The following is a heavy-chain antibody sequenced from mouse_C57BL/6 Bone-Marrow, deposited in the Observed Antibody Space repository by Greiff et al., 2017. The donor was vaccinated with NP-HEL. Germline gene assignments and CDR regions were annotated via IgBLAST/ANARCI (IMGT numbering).Heavy chain of an antibody. V-gene: IGHV1-64*01. J-gene: IGHJ1*03. CDR3: ARLRLRRNWYFDV. CDR1: GYTFTSYW. CDR2: IHPNGGGT. Sequence: VQLQQSGAELVKPGASVKLSCKASGYTFTSYWMHWVKQRPGQGLEWIGLIHPNGGGTNYNEKFKGKATLTVDKSSSTAYMQLSSLTSEDSAVYYCARLRLRRNWYFDVWGTGTTVTVSS. D-gene: IGHD2-4*01.